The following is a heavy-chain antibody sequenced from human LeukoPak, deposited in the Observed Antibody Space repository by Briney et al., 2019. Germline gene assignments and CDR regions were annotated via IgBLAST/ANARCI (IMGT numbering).Heavy chain of an antibody. CDR2: IYPSGST. J-gene: IGHJ5*01. Sequence: PSETLSLTCTVSGYSISNGYYWGWIRQPPGTGPEWIGSIYPSGSTFYNPSLKSRVTISVDTSKNQFSLRLSSVTAADTAVYYCARSYASSWYWNWFDPWGQGTLVTVSS. V-gene: IGHV4-38-2*02. D-gene: IGHD6-13*01. CDR1: GYSISNGYY. CDR3: ARSYASSWYWNWFDP.